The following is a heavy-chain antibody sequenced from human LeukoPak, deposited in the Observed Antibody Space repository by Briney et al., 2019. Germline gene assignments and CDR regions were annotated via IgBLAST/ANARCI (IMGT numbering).Heavy chain of an antibody. Sequence: SETLSLTCSVSGYSLSDSFYWGWIRQPPGKGLEWIGTIYHTGNTYYNPSLESRITISVDTSKNQFSLKLTSVTATDTAVYYCATSGVLYWIQTWGQGTLVTVSS. CDR3: ATSGVLYWIQT. J-gene: IGHJ5*02. CDR1: GYSLSDSFY. CDR2: IYHTGNT. D-gene: IGHD2-15*01. V-gene: IGHV4-38-2*01.